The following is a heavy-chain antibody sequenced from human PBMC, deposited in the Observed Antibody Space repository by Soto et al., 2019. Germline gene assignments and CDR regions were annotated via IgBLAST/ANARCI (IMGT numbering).Heavy chain of an antibody. D-gene: IGHD3-9*01. J-gene: IGHJ1*01. Sequence: SETLSLTCTVSGGSISSYYWSWIRQPPGKGLEWIGYIYYSGSTNYNPSLKSRVTISVDTSKNQFSLKLSSVTAADTAVYYCARGYLDCAHRGVREQLQFGEYFQHWGQGTLVTVSS. CDR3: ARGYLDCAHRGVREQLQFGEYFQH. CDR1: GGSISSYY. V-gene: IGHV4-59*01. CDR2: IYYSGST.